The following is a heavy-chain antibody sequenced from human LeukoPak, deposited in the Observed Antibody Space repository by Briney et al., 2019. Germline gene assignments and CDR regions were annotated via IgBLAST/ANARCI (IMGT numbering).Heavy chain of an antibody. D-gene: IGHD6-19*01. J-gene: IGHJ5*01. V-gene: IGHV3-23*01. CDR3: AKPISGGLAVTADWFHP. CDR2: INANSGTT. Sequence: PGGSLRLSCTASGFAFSVYAMSWLRQPPGKGLEWVSTINANSGTTSYAASVRGRFTISRDNSKNTLYLQLNTLRDDDTATYYCAKPISGGLAVTADWFHPWGQGTLVVVSS. CDR1: GFAFSVYA.